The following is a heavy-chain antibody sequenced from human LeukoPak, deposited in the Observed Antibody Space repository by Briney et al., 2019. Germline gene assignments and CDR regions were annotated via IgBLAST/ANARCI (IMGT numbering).Heavy chain of an antibody. D-gene: IGHD5-24*01. CDR1: GFTFSSYS. CDR2: ISSSISYI. V-gene: IGHV3-21*01. J-gene: IGHJ4*02. Sequence: GGSLRLSCAASGFTFSSYSMNWVRQAPGKGLEWVSSISSSISYIYYADSVKGRFTISRDNAKNSLYLQMNSLRAEDTAVYYFARGDNFRWLSTRGPSDYWGRGTLDAVCS. CDR3: ARGDNFRWLSTRGPSDY.